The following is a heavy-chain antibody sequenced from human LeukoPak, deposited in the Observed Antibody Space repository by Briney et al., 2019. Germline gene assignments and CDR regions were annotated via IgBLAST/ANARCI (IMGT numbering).Heavy chain of an antibody. Sequence: SETLSLTCTVSGGSISSYYWSWIRQPPGKGLEWIGYIYYSGSTNYNPSLKSRVTISVDTSKNQFSLKLSSVTAADTAVYYCARDGGAGTGFDPWGQGALVTVSS. CDR2: IYYSGST. J-gene: IGHJ5*02. V-gene: IGHV4-59*01. CDR1: GGSISSYY. CDR3: ARDGGAGTGFDP. D-gene: IGHD6-19*01.